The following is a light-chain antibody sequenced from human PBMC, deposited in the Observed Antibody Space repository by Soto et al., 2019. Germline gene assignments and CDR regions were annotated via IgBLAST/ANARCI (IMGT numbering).Light chain of an antibody. CDR1: QSVNNN. J-gene: IGKJ1*01. CDR3: QQYNDWRT. Sequence: EIVLTQSPGTVSLSPGERATLSCRASQSVNNNLAWYQQKPGQAPRLLIHAVSTRATGIPARFSGSGSGTEFTLTISSLQSEDFALYYCQQYNDWRTFGQGTKVDIK. CDR2: AVS. V-gene: IGKV3-15*01.